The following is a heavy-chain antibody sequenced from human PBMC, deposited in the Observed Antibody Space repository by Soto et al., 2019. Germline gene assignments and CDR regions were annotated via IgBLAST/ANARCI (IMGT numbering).Heavy chain of an antibody. Sequence: QLVESGGGLIQPGGSLRLSCAASGFIVSNNYMSWVRQAPGRGLEWVSVIYNGGKTNYADSVKGRFTISRDNSKNTLYLQMNSLRAEDTAVYYCARDPTWDGMGVWGQGTTVTVSS. CDR3: ARDPTWDGMGV. CDR1: GFIVSNNY. V-gene: IGHV3-53*01. D-gene: IGHD1-26*01. J-gene: IGHJ6*02. CDR2: IYNGGKT.